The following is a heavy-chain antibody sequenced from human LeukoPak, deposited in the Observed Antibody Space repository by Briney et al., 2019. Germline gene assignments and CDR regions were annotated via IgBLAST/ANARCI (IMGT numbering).Heavy chain of an antibody. Sequence: GGSLRLSCAASGFTFSGYWMSWLRQAPGKGLEWVANIKQDGGEKNYVDSVKGRFTISRDNAKNSLYLQMNSLRAEDAAVYYCARDRGFGQADVWGKGTTVTVSS. V-gene: IGHV3-7*01. CDR3: ARDRGFGQADV. CDR2: IKQDGGEK. CDR1: GFTFSGYW. D-gene: IGHD3-10*01. J-gene: IGHJ6*04.